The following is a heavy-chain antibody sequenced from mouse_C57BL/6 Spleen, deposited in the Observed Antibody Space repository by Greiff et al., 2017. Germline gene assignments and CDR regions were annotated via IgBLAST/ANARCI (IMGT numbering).Heavy chain of an antibody. J-gene: IGHJ4*01. CDR3: ARWDGYYHYYAMDY. D-gene: IGHD2-3*01. V-gene: IGHV1-55*01. CDR1: GYTFTSYW. Sequence: LQESGAELVKPGASVKMSCKASGYTFTSYWITWVKQRPGQGLEWIGDIYPGSGSTNYNEKFKSKATLTVDTSSSTAYMQLSSLTSEDSAVYYCARWDGYYHYYAMDYWGQGTSVTVSS. CDR2: IYPGSGST.